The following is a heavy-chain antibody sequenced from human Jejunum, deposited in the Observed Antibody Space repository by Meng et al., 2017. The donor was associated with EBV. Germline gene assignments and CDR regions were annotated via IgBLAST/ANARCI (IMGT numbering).Heavy chain of an antibody. D-gene: IGHD5-12*01. J-gene: IGHJ5*02. CDR3: ARGRGYDYGDS. CDR2: MYYTGKA. CDR1: GYSVSGYNY. V-gene: IGHV4-61*01. Sequence: QVQLQESVPGLLKPSEXLSPTCSVSGYSVSGYNYWTWIRQPPGKGLEWIGNMYYTGKAIYKPSLQSRVTISVDTSKNQFSPRVTSVTAADTAIYYCARGRGYDYGDSWGQGTLVTVAS.